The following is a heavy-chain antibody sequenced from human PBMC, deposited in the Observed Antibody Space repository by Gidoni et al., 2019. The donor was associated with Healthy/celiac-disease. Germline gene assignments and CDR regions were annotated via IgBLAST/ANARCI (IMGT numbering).Heavy chain of an antibody. CDR2: ISGSGGST. D-gene: IGHD2-15*01. CDR1: GFTFSSYA. J-gene: IGHJ6*02. Sequence: EVQLLESGGGLVQPGGSLRLSCAASGFTFSSYAMSWVRQAPGKGLEWVSAISGSGGSTYYADSVKGRFTISRDNSKNTLYLQMNSLRAEDTAVYYCAKDLFVVVVPIMYGMDVWGQGTTVTVSS. V-gene: IGHV3-23*01. CDR3: AKDLFVVVVPIMYGMDV.